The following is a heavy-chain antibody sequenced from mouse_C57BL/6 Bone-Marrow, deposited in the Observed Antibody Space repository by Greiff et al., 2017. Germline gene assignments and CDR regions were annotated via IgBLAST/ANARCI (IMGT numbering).Heavy chain of an antibody. CDR3: ARYYYGLDY. CDR1: GYAFSSSW. Sequence: QVQLQQSGPELVKPGASVKISCKASGYAFSSSWMNWVKQRPGKGLEWIGRIYPGDGDTNYNGKFKGKATLTADKSSSTAYMQLSSLTSEDSAVYFCARYYYGLDYWGQGTTRTVSS. D-gene: IGHD1-1*01. J-gene: IGHJ2*01. V-gene: IGHV1-82*01. CDR2: IYPGDGDT.